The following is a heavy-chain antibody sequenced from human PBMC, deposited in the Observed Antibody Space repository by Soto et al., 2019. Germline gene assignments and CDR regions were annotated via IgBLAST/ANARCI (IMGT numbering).Heavy chain of an antibody. D-gene: IGHD3-10*01. J-gene: IGHJ6*02. Sequence: QVQLVQSGTEVKEPGASVKVSCKASGYTLTSYGVTWVRQAPGQGLEWMGWISGYNGNTNYEQKFQVRVTMTTDTSTSTAYMELRSLRPDDTAVYYCASGTITMIRGVIFWYYGLDVWGQRTTVTVSS. CDR1: GYTLTSYG. CDR3: ASGTITMIRGVIFWYYGLDV. CDR2: ISGYNGNT. V-gene: IGHV1-18*04.